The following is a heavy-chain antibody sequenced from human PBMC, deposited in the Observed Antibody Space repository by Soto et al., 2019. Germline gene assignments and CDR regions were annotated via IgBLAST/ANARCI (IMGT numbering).Heavy chain of an antibody. V-gene: IGHV4-34*01. CDR2: INHSGST. CDR1: GGSFSGYY. Sequence: QVQLQQWGAGLLKPSETLSLTCAVYGGSFSGYYWSWIRQPPGKGLEWIGEINHSGSTNYNPSLKSRVTISVDTSKNQFSLKLSSVTAADTAVYYCARRGIDYYYYMDVWGKGTMVTVSS. D-gene: IGHD2-15*01. J-gene: IGHJ6*03. CDR3: ARRGIDYYYYMDV.